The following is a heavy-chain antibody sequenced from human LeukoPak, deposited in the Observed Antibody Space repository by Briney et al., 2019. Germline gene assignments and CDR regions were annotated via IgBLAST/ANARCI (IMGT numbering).Heavy chain of an antibody. CDR3: VLADYGDY. CDR1: GYTFTSYA. Sequence: ASVKVSCKASGYTFTSYAMHWVRQVPGQRPEWMGWVHADNGNTKYLQKFQDRVTFTRDTSASTAYMELSRLRYEDTAVYFCVLADYGDYWGQGTLVTVSS. J-gene: IGHJ4*02. V-gene: IGHV1-3*01. CDR2: VHADNGNT.